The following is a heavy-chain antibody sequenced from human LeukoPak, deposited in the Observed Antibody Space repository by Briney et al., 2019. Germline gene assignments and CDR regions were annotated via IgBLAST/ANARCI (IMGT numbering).Heavy chain of an antibody. CDR2: INHRGST. D-gene: IGHD3-10*01. CDR1: GGSFSGHY. V-gene: IGHV4-34*01. Sequence: PSETLSLTCAVYGGSFSGHYGSWTRQPPGKGLEWIGEINHRGSTNYHPSLKSRVTISGDTSKNQFSLKLSSVTAADTAVYYCVGYYYGSGSYHNYPNFDYWGQGTLVTVSS. CDR3: VGYYYGSGSYHNYPNFDY. J-gene: IGHJ4*02.